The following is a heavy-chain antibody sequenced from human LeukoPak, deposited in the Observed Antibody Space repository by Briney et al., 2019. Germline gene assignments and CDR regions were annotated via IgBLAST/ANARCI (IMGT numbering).Heavy chain of an antibody. CDR3: ARGVVACPN. Sequence: GASVTVSCKASGYTFTGYCMHWVRQAPGQGLEWMGWINTKTGATNIAQKFQGRVTMTRDTSISTAYIEVSRLTSDDTAVYYCARGVVACPNWGQGTLVTVSS. CDR2: INTKTGAT. V-gene: IGHV1-2*02. D-gene: IGHD2-15*01. J-gene: IGHJ4*02. CDR1: GYTFTGYC.